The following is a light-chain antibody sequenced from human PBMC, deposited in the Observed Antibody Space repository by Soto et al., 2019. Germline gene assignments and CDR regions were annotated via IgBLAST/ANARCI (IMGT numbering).Light chain of an antibody. CDR3: QHRSTCPYT. CDR2: DAS. CDR1: QTVTTY. J-gene: IGKJ2*01. Sequence: EIVLTQSPATLSFYPGERATLPCRASQTVTTYLAWYQQQPGQAPRLLNYDASNRATGIPARFSGSVSGTDFTLTSSSLEPEDVAVYYCQHRSTCPYTFCQGTKLEIQ. V-gene: IGKV3-11*01.